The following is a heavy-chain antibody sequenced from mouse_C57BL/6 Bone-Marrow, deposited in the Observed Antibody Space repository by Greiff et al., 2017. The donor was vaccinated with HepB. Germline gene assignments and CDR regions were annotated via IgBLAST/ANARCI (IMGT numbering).Heavy chain of an antibody. CDR3: ARAYGYDWYFDV. V-gene: IGHV3-3*01. CDR2: TFYSGIT. Sequence: EVQGVESGPSLVRPSQTLSLTCTVTGFSINSDCYWIWIRQFPGNKLEYIGYTFYSGITYYNPSLESRTYITRDTSKNQFSLKLSSVTTEDTATYYCARAYGYDWYFDVWGTGTTVTVSS. D-gene: IGHD2-2*01. CDR1: GFSINSDCY. J-gene: IGHJ1*03.